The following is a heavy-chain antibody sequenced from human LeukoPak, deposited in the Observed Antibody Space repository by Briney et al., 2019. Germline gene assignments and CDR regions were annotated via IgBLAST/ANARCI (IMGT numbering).Heavy chain of an antibody. V-gene: IGHV1-8*01. D-gene: IGHD3-22*01. CDR2: MNPNSGNT. J-gene: IGHJ3*02. Sequence: ASVKVSCKASGYTFTSYDINWVRQATGQGLEWMGWMNPNSGNTCYAQKFQGRVTMTRNTSISTAYMELSSLRSEDTAVYYCARGKDYDSSGYYYDAFDIWGQGTMVTVS. CDR3: ARGKDYDSSGYYYDAFDI. CDR1: GYTFTSYD.